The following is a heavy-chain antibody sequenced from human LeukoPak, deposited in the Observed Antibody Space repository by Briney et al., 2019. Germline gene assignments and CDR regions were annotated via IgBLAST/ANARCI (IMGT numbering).Heavy chain of an antibody. Sequence: GGSVKVSCKASGYTFTSYGITWVRQAPGQGLEWMGWISAYNAYTYYAQKLQGRVTMTTDTSTSTAYMELRSLRSDDTAVYYCARAQDGYNLGSYYYFDYWGQGTLVTVSS. CDR3: ARAQDGYNLGSYYYFDY. D-gene: IGHD5-24*01. V-gene: IGHV1-18*01. J-gene: IGHJ4*02. CDR1: GYTFTSYG. CDR2: ISAYNAYT.